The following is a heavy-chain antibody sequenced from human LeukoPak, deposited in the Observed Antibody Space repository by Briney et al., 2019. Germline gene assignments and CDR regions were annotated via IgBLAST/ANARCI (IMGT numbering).Heavy chain of an antibody. J-gene: IGHJ4*02. Sequence: SETLSLTCTVSGGSIRSYYWSWIRQPPGKGLEWIGYVYYSGSTNYNPSLKSRVTISVDTSKNQFSLKLSSVTAADTAVYYCARRVASRPVYCFDYWGQGKLVTVSS. CDR1: GGSIRSYY. CDR2: VYYSGST. CDR3: ARRVASRPVYCFDY. D-gene: IGHD2-15*01. V-gene: IGHV4-59*01.